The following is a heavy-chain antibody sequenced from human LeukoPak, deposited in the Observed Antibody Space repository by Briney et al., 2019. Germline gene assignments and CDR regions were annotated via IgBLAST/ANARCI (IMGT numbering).Heavy chain of an antibody. V-gene: IGHV1-3*01. J-gene: IGHJ4*02. D-gene: IGHD5-12*01. Sequence: KFQGRVTITRDTSASTAYMELSSLRSEDTAVYYCASGNRVDIVATINYWGQGTLVTVSS. CDR3: ASGNRVDIVATINY.